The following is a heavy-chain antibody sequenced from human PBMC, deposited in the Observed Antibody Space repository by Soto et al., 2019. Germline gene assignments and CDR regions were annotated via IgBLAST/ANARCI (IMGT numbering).Heavy chain of an antibody. CDR3: ARDGGGGYYYYGMEV. CDR1: GFTFSSYA. Sequence: GGSLRLSCAASGFTFSSYAMHWVRQAPGKGLEWVAVISYDGSNKYYADSVKGRFTISRDNSRNTLYLQMNSLRAEDTAVYYCARDGGGGYYYYGMEVWGQGTTVTVSS. CDR2: ISYDGSNK. V-gene: IGHV3-30-3*01. D-gene: IGHD2-15*01. J-gene: IGHJ6*02.